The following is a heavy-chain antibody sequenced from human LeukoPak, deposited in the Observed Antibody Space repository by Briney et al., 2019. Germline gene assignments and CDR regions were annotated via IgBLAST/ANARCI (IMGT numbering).Heavy chain of an antibody. J-gene: IGHJ6*03. CDR3: AKADIVVVPAAISSYYDYYYMDV. Sequence: GGSLRLXCAASGFTCSSYGMHWVRQAPGKGLESVAFIRYDGSNRYYADSVKGRFTISRDNSKNTLYLQMNSLRAEDTAVYYCAKADIVVVPAAISSYYDYYYMDVWGKGTTVTVSS. D-gene: IGHD2-2*02. CDR2: IRYDGSNR. CDR1: GFTCSSYG. V-gene: IGHV3-30*02.